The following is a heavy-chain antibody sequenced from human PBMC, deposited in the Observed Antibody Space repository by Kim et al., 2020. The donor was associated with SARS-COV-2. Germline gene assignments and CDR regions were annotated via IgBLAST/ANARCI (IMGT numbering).Heavy chain of an antibody. D-gene: IGHD3-10*01. CDR2: LSYDGTDE. Sequence: GGSLRLFCAASQFTFSSYTMHWVRQSPGKGLEWVAALSYDGTDEYYADSVKGRFTISRDTSKKTLYLQMTGLTTDDTAVYYCARNGRNTMIRGVIFYWGQGTLVPVSS. CDR1: QFTFSSYT. J-gene: IGHJ4*02. CDR3: ARNGRNTMIRGVIFY. V-gene: IGHV3-30*04.